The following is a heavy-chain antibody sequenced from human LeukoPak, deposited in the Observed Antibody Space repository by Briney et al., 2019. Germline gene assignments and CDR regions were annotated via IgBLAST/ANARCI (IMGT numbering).Heavy chain of an antibody. Sequence: ASVKVSCKASGYTFTSYGISWVRQAPGQGLEWXXXISAYNGNTNYAQKLQGRVTMTTDTSTSTAYMELRSLRSDDTAVYYCVKDHGIAVAEYYFDYWGQGTLVTVSS. CDR3: VKDHGIAVAEYYFDY. V-gene: IGHV1-18*04. CDR2: ISAYNGNT. D-gene: IGHD6-19*01. J-gene: IGHJ4*02. CDR1: GYTFTSYG.